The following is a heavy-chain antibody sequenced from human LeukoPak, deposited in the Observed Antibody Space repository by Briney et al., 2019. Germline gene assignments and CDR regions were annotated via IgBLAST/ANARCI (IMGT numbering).Heavy chain of an antibody. Sequence: PSETLSLTCTVSGGSISSYYWSWIRQPPGKGLEWIGYTYYSGSTNYNPSLKSRVTISVDTSKNQFSLKLSSVTAADTAVYYCARGPLWLFDYWGQGTLVIVSS. CDR1: GGSISSYY. J-gene: IGHJ4*02. D-gene: IGHD2-21*01. V-gene: IGHV4-59*01. CDR2: TYYSGST. CDR3: ARGPLWLFDY.